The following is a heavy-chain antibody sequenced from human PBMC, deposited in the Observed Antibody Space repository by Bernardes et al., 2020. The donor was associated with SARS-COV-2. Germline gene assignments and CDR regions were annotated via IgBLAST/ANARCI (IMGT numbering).Heavy chain of an antibody. V-gene: IGHV6-1*01. CDR1: GDSVSSNSAA. CDR3: ARGFPATYYDSSGYYGDYFDY. J-gene: IGHJ4*02. CDR2: TYYRSKWYN. D-gene: IGHD3-22*01. Sequence: TLSLISAISGDSVSSNSAAWNWIRQSPSRGLEWLGRTYYRSKWYNDYAVSVKSRITINPDTSKNQFSLQLNSVTPEDTAVYYCARGFPATYYDSSGYYGDYFDYWGQGTLVTVSS.